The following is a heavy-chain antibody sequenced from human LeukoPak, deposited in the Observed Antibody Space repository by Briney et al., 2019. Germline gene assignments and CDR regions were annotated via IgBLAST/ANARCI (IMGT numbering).Heavy chain of an antibody. CDR3: ARGYGGYVLD. V-gene: IGHV1-2*02. Sequence: ASVKVSCKASGYTFTGHYMHWVRQAPGQGLEWMGWINPNSGGTNYAQKFQGRVTMTRDTSISTAYMELSRLRSDDTAVYCCARGYGGYVLDWGQGTLVTVSS. CDR1: GYTFTGHY. CDR2: INPNSGGT. J-gene: IGHJ4*02. D-gene: IGHD5-12*01.